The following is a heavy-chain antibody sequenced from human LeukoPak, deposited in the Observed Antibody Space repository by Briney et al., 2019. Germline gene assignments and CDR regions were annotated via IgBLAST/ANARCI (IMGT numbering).Heavy chain of an antibody. CDR2: TSCKSGCI. Sequence: PRGSLRLSCAASGFTSADYAMQWVRQAAGTGLGWVSGTSCKSGCIGYADSVKGRFTISRDNAKNSLYLQMNSLRAEDTAVYYCAKDIGPRITMIHGAFDIWGQGTMVTVSS. J-gene: IGHJ3*02. CDR1: GFTSADYA. CDR3: AKDIGPRITMIHGAFDI. D-gene: IGHD3-22*01. V-gene: IGHV3-9*02.